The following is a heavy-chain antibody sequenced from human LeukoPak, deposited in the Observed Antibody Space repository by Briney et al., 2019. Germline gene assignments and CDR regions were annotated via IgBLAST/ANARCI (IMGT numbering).Heavy chain of an antibody. J-gene: IGHJ6*03. CDR2: IIPIFGTA. CDR3: ARGEFGELFHYYYMDV. D-gene: IGHD3-10*01. CDR1: GGTFSSYA. V-gene: IGHV1-69*05. Sequence: SVKVSCKASGGTFSSYAISWVRQAPGQGLEWMGGIIPIFGTANYAQKFQGRVTITTDESTSTAYMELSSLRSEDTAVYYCARGEFGELFHYYYMDVWGKGTTVTVSS.